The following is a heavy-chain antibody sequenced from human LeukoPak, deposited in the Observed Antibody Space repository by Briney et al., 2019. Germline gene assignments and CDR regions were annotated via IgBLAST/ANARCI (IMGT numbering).Heavy chain of an antibody. CDR1: GASLSRNS. CDR2: VFYTGRT. Sequence: PSETLSLTSTVSGASLSRNSWSWIRQPLGKGLVWLGSVFYTGRTNYNPSLKRPITMSVDTSKNQFSLRLTSVTAADTAVYYCARSYHDSSGYRFDYWGRGILVTVSS. J-gene: IGHJ4*01. CDR3: ARSYHDSSGYRFDY. D-gene: IGHD3-22*01. V-gene: IGHV4-59*08.